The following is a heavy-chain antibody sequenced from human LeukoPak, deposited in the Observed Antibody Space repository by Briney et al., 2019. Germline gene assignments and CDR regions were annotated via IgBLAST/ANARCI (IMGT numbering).Heavy chain of an antibody. D-gene: IGHD3-3*01. Sequence: SETLSLTCTVSGGSISSYYWSWIRQPPGKGLEWIGYIYYSGSTNYNPSLKSRVTISVDTSKNQFSLKLSSVTAADTAVYYCATGLAYYDFWSGSRHYYGMDVWGQGTTVTVSS. CDR1: GGSISSYY. CDR2: IYYSGST. J-gene: IGHJ6*02. V-gene: IGHV4-59*08. CDR3: ATGLAYYDFWSGSRHYYGMDV.